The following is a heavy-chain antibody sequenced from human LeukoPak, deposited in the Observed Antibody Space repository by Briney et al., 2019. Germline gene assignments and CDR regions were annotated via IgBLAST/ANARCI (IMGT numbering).Heavy chain of an antibody. D-gene: IGHD2-2*02. CDR2: IYYSGST. V-gene: IGHV4-59*08. Sequence: TSETLSLTCTVSGGSISSYYWSWIRQPPGKGLEWIGYIYYSGSTNYNPSLKSRVTISVDTSKNQFSLKLSSVTAADTAVYYCARQVPAAIRYFDYWGQGTLVTVSS. CDR1: GGSISSYY. CDR3: ARQVPAAIRYFDY. J-gene: IGHJ4*02.